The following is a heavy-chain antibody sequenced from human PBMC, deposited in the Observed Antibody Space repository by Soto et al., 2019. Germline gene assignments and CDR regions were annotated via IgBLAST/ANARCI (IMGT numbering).Heavy chain of an antibody. CDR2: ITTKFAGQTT. CDR3: ATYSVSTFSGPLTF. CDR1: GFTFSDAW. V-gene: IGHV3-15*01. Sequence: EVQLVESGGGLVKPGGSLRLSCVASGFTFSDAWMTWVRQPPGKGLEWVGRITTKFAGQTTVFAAPVKGRFTILRDDSKDTLYLEMNNLNVGDTAVYYCATYSVSTFSGPLTFWGEGTSVTVSS. J-gene: IGHJ6*04. D-gene: IGHD5-12*01.